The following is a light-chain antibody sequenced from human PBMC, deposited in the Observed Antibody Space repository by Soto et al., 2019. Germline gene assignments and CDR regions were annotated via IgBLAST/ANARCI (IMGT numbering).Light chain of an antibody. Sequence: VMTQSPAKLSVSPGEGVTLFCRASQNVDTKLAWYQMKPGQAPRLLIYASSTRVAGIPGTFSGSGSGTQFSLTISSVQSEDSAVYYCQQYYHWELSFCGGTNVEI. CDR3: QQYYHWELS. CDR2: ASS. J-gene: IGKJ4*01. V-gene: IGKV3D-15*01. CDR1: QNVDTK.